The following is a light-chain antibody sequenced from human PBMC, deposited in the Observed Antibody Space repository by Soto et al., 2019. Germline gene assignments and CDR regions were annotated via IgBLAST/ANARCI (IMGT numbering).Light chain of an antibody. Sequence: DIQMTQSPSTLSASVGARVTITCRASQSVSSWLAWYQQRPGKAPKLLIYDASSLESGVPSRFSGSGSGTEFTLTISSLQPDDFATYYCHQYNSYSPTFGQGTKLEIK. CDR1: QSVSSW. V-gene: IGKV1-5*01. CDR3: HQYNSYSPT. J-gene: IGKJ2*01. CDR2: DAS.